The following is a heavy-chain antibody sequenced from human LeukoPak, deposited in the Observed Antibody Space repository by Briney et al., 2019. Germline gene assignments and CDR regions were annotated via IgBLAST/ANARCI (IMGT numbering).Heavy chain of an antibody. J-gene: IGHJ4*02. Sequence: PSETLSLTCTVSGGSISGSSYYWSWIRQPAGKGLEWIGRIYTSGSTNYNPSLKSRVTMSVDTSKNQFSLKLSSVTAADTAVYYCARDAYCSGGSCFDYWGQGTLVTVSS. CDR3: ARDAYCSGGSCFDY. V-gene: IGHV4-61*02. D-gene: IGHD2-15*01. CDR2: IYTSGST. CDR1: GGSISGSSYY.